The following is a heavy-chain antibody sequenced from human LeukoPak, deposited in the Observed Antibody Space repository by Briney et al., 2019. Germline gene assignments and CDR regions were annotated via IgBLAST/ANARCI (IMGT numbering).Heavy chain of an antibody. CDR3: ARLQPLYGDYALDY. V-gene: IGHV3-21*01. J-gene: IGHJ4*02. CDR2: ISSSSSYI. CDR1: GFTFSSYS. D-gene: IGHD4-17*01. Sequence: PGGSLRLSCAASGFTFSSYSMNWVRLAPGKGLEWVSSISSSSSYIYYADSVKGRFTISRDNAKNSLYLQMNSLRAEDTAVYYCARLQPLYGDYALDYWGQGTLVTVSS.